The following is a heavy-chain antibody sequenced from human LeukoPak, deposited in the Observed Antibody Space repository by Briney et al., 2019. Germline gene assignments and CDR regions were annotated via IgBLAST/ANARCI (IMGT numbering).Heavy chain of an antibody. V-gene: IGHV3-48*04. CDR2: ISSSSSTI. J-gene: IGHJ5*02. D-gene: IGHD3-16*02. CDR3: ARVGYSSFDP. CDR1: GFTSGSYA. Sequence: GGSLRLSCAASGFTSGSYAMHWVRQAPGKGLEWVSYISSSSSTIYYADSVKGRFTISRDNAKNSLYLQMNSLRAEDTAVYYCARVGYSSFDPWGQGTLVTVSS.